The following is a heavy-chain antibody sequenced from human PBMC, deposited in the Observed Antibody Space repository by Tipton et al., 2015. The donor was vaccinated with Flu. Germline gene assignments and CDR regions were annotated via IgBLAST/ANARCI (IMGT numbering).Heavy chain of an antibody. V-gene: IGHV4-4*07. CDR2: IHTSGST. Sequence: LRLSCTVSGDSISSYYWSWIRQPAGKGLEWIGRIHTSGSTNYNPSLKSRVTMSVDTSKNQVSLKLSSVTAADTAVYYCARDSRGSSVWYFGRWGRGTLVTVSS. J-gene: IGHJ2*01. CDR1: GDSISSYY. D-gene: IGHD6-19*01. CDR3: ARDSRGSSVWYFGR.